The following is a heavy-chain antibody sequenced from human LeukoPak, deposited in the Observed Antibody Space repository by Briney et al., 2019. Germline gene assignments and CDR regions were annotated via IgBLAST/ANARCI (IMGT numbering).Heavy chain of an antibody. J-gene: IGHJ3*02. CDR1: GFTFSSYA. Sequence: PGGSLRLSCAASGFTFSSYAMSWVRQAPGKGLKWVSAISGSGGSTYYADSVKGRFTISRDNSKNTLYLQMNSLRAEDTAVYYCAKDSALTYYDLLDAFDIWGQGTMVTVSS. V-gene: IGHV3-23*01. CDR3: AKDSALTYYDLLDAFDI. CDR2: ISGSGGST. D-gene: IGHD3-3*01.